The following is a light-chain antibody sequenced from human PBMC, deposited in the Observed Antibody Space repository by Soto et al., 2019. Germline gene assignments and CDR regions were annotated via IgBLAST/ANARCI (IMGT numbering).Light chain of an antibody. CDR2: GSY. Sequence: DIQLTQSPSFLSASVEDRVTISCRASYDIYSSLAWYQQEPGKPPKLLLYGSYNLQTGVPSRFTGSGSGRKFTLTISGLQFGDFATYFCQQLSHYPYTFGQGTKLEI. CDR1: YDIYSS. CDR3: QQLSHYPYT. J-gene: IGKJ2*01. V-gene: IGKV1-9*01.